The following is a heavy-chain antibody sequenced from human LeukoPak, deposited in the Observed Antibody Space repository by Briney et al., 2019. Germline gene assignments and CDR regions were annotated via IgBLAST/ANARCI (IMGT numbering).Heavy chain of an antibody. V-gene: IGHV1-69*04. J-gene: IGHJ4*02. D-gene: IGHD6-13*01. CDR1: GYSFTSHG. CDR3: ARVPQGSSWPYYFDY. Sequence: ASVKVSCKASGYSFTSHGISWVRQAPGQGLEWVGRIVPTLGTANYAQNFQGRVTITADRSTTTAYMELSSLRSEDTAVYYCARVPQGSSWPYYFDYWGQGTLVTVSS. CDR2: IVPTLGTA.